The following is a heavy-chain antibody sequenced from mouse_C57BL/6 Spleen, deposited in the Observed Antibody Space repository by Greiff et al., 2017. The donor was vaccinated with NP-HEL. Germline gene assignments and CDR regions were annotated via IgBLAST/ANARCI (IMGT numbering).Heavy chain of an antibody. CDR3: ARFPITTVTPYAMDY. Sequence: QVQLQQSGAELVRPGTSVKVSCKASGYAFTNYLIEWVKQRPGQGLEWIGVIDPGSGGTNYNEKFKGKATLTADKSSSTAYMQLSSLTSEDSAVYFCARFPITTVTPYAMDYWGQGTSVTVSS. J-gene: IGHJ4*01. CDR2: IDPGSGGT. D-gene: IGHD1-1*01. V-gene: IGHV1-54*01. CDR1: GYAFTNYL.